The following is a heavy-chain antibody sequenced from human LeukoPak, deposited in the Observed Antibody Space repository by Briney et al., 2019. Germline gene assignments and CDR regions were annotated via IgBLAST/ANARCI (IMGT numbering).Heavy chain of an antibody. D-gene: IGHD2-8*02. CDR3: ARDTALTTIAGGPDY. CDR2: ISAYNHDT. V-gene: IGHV1-18*01. Sequence: ASVKVSCKASGGTFSSYAISWVRQAPGQGLEWIGWISAYNHDTHYAQNLQDRVTMTTDTSTSTAYMELRSLTSDDTALYYCARDTALTTIAGGPDYWGHGTLVTVSS. J-gene: IGHJ4*01. CDR1: GGTFSSYA.